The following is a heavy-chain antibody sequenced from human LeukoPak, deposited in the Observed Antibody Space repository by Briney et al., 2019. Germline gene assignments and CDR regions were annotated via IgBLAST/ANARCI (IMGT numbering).Heavy chain of an antibody. D-gene: IGHD2-2*01. CDR1: GFTFSSYA. CDR3: AKVLLRRIVVVPEDAFDI. CDR2: ISGSGGST. Sequence: PGGSLRLSCAASGFTFSSYAMSWVRQAPGKGLEWVSAISGSGGSTYYADSVKGRFTISRDNSKNTLYLQMNSLRAEDTAVYYCAKVLLRRIVVVPEDAFDIWGQGTMVTVSS. V-gene: IGHV3-23*01. J-gene: IGHJ3*02.